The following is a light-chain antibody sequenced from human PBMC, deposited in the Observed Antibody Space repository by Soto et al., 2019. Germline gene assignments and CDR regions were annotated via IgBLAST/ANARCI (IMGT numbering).Light chain of an antibody. CDR1: QSISNH. CDR3: QQSYSIPPT. J-gene: IGKJ1*01. CDR2: AAS. V-gene: IGKV1-39*01. Sequence: DIQMTQSPSSLSASVEDRVIITCRASQSISNHLNWYQQKPGKAPKLLIFAASSLQSGVPSRFSGSRSGPDFTLTISSLQPVDFATYYCQQSYSIPPTFVQGTKVDSK.